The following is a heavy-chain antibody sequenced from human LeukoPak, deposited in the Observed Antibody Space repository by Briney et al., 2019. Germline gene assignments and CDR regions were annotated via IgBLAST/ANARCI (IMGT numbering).Heavy chain of an antibody. V-gene: IGHV1-69*04. CDR2: IIPILGIA. J-gene: IGHJ5*02. CDR1: GGTFSSYA. Sequence: SVKVSCKAPGGTFSSYAISWVRQAPGQGLEWMGRIIPILGIANYAQKFQGRVTITADKSTSTAYMELSSLRSEDTAVYYCARNDIGYCSSTSCSWGDWFDPWGQGTLVTVSS. D-gene: IGHD2-2*01. CDR3: ARNDIGYCSSTSCSWGDWFDP.